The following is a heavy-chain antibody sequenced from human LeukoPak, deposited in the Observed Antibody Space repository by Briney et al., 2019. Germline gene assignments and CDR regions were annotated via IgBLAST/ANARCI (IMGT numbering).Heavy chain of an antibody. CDR3: ASAFSTRGWFGY. CDR2: ISPSGDST. J-gene: IGHJ5*01. CDR1: GYTFTTYY. Sequence: ASVKVSCKASGYTFTTYYMHWVRQAPGQGLEWMGLISPSGDSTTYAQKFQGGVTMTRDTSTSTVYMELSSLRSEDTAVYYCASAFSTRGWFGYWGQGTLVTVSS. V-gene: IGHV1-46*01.